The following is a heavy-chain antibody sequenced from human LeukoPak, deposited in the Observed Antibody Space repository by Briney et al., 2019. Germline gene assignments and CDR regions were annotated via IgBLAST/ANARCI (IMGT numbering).Heavy chain of an antibody. CDR1: GFTFNSYG. CDR3: AKVGTTANHYLDY. D-gene: IGHD1-7*01. J-gene: IGHJ4*02. V-gene: IGHV3-30*02. CDR2: IRYDGTNN. Sequence: GGSLRLSCAASGFTFNSYGMHWVRQAPGKGLEWVAFIRYDGTNNYYADSVKGRFTISRDNSKNTLYLQMNSLRAEDTAVFYCAKVGTTANHYLDYWGQGALVTVSS.